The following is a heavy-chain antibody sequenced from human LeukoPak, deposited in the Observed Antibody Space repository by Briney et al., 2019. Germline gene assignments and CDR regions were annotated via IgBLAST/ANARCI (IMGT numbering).Heavy chain of an antibody. J-gene: IGHJ6*02. D-gene: IGHD5-24*01. CDR1: GGTFSSYA. CDR3: ARVRRGYRDYYYGTDV. V-gene: IGHV1-69*13. CDR2: IIPIFGTA. Sequence: SVKVSCKASGGTFSSYAISWVRQAPGQGLEWMGGIIPIFGTANYAQKFQGRVTITADESTSTAYMELSSVTAADTAVYYCARVRRGYRDYYYGTDVWGQGTTVTVSS.